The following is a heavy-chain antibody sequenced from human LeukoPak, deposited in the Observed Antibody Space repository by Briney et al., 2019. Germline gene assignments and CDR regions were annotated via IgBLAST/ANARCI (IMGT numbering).Heavy chain of an antibody. CDR3: ATRVTADSYDASDI. Sequence: GGSLRLSCAASGFTFRSFRMTWVRQAPGKGLEWVASISSTSNHKYHADSVKGRFTISRDNDKNSLYLQMNSLRAEDTALYYCATRVTADSYDASDIWGQGTMVTVSS. J-gene: IGHJ3*02. V-gene: IGHV3-21*04. CDR2: ISSTSNHK. D-gene: IGHD6-13*01. CDR1: GFTFRSFR.